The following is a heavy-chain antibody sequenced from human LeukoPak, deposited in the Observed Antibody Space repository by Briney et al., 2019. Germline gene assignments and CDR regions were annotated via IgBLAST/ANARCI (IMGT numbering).Heavy chain of an antibody. Sequence: GGSLRLSCEASGFTFSDSAMSWVRQAPGKGLEWVATIKQDGSEKYYVDSVKGRFTISRDNSRNSLYLQMNSLRAEDTAVYYCARDRRSYYGMDVWGQGTTVTVSS. D-gene: IGHD1-14*01. CDR2: IKQDGSEK. J-gene: IGHJ6*02. CDR3: ARDRRSYYGMDV. CDR1: GFTFSDSA. V-gene: IGHV3-7*04.